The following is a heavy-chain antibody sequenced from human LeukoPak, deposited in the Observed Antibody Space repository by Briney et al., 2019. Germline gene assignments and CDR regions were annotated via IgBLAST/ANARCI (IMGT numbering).Heavy chain of an antibody. V-gene: IGHV4-38-2*02. D-gene: IGHD3-3*01. Sequence: SETLSLTCTVSGYSISSGYYWGWIRPPPGKGLEWIGSIYHSGSTYYNPSLKSRVTISVDASKNQFSLKLSSVTAADTAVYYCATGRKFGVVIKGLGYWGQGTLVTVSS. CDR2: IYHSGST. CDR3: ATGRKFGVVIKGLGY. CDR1: GYSISSGYY. J-gene: IGHJ4*02.